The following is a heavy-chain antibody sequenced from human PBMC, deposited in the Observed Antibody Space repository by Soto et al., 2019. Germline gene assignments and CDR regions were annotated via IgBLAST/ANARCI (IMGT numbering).Heavy chain of an antibody. CDR3: AKGDSGSYYSVLGYYFDY. CDR2: ISYDGTKK. V-gene: IGHV3-30*18. J-gene: IGHJ4*02. D-gene: IGHD1-26*01. Sequence: GGSLRLSCAASGFTFNSYGMHWVRQAPSKGLEWVAVISYDGTKKYYADSVKGRFTISRDNSKNTLYLQMNSLRAEDTAVYYCAKGDSGSYYSVLGYYFDYWGQGTLVTVSS. CDR1: GFTFNSYG.